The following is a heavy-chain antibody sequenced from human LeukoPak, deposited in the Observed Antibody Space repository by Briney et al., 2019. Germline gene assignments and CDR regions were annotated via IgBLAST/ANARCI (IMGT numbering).Heavy chain of an antibody. J-gene: IGHJ4*02. D-gene: IGHD3-9*01. V-gene: IGHV3-21*04. CDR1: GFTFSSYS. Sequence: PGGSLRLSCAASGFTFSSYSMNWVRQAPGKGLEWVSPISSSSSYIYYADSVKGRFTISRDNAKNSLYLQMNSLRAEDTAVYYCAKDLSYYDILTGYVAQNYFDYWGQGTLVTVSS. CDR3: AKDLSYYDILTGYVAQNYFDY. CDR2: ISSSSSYI.